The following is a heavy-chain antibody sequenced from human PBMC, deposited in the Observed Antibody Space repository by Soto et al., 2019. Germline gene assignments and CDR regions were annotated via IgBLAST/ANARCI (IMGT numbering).Heavy chain of an antibody. V-gene: IGHV3-33*01. Sequence: GGSLRLSCAASGFTFSSYGMHWVRQAPGKGLEWVAVIWYDGSNKYYADSVKGRFTISRDNSKNTLYLQMNSLRAEDTAVYYCARSGWDQLPVGLDYWGQGTLVTVSS. J-gene: IGHJ4*02. CDR1: GFTFSSYG. CDR3: ARSGWDQLPVGLDY. CDR2: IWYDGSNK. D-gene: IGHD2-2*01.